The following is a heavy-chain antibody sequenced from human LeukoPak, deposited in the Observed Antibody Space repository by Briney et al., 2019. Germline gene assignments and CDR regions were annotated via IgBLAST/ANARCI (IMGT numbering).Heavy chain of an antibody. J-gene: IGHJ4*02. Sequence: PSETLSLTCTVSGGSISSYYWSWIRQPPGKGLEWIGYIYYSGSTSYNPSLKSRVTISVDTSKNQFSLKLSSVTAADTAVYYCARAGEWELLPFPFDYWGQGTLVTVSS. CDR1: GGSISSYY. CDR2: IYYSGST. CDR3: ARAGEWELLPFPFDY. V-gene: IGHV4-59*01. D-gene: IGHD1-26*01.